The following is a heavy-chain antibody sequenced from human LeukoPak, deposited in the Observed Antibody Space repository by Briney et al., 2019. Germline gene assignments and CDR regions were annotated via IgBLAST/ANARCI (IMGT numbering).Heavy chain of an antibody. CDR1: GFTVTSDY. Sequence: GGSLRLSCVVSGFTVTSDYISWVRQAPGKGLEWVSAISGSGGSTYYADSVKGRFTISRDNSKNTLYLQMNSLRAEDTAVYYCAKSGLNRFDYWGQGTLVTVSS. D-gene: IGHD2-15*01. CDR2: ISGSGGST. J-gene: IGHJ4*02. CDR3: AKSGLNRFDY. V-gene: IGHV3-23*01.